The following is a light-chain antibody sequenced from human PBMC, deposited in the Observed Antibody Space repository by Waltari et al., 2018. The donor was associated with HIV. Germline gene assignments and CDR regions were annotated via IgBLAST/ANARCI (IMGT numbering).Light chain of an antibody. CDR3: QQSYSTPLT. CDR2: AAS. Sequence: DIQMTQPPSSLSASVGARVTITCLASQSISSYLNWYQQKPGKAPKLLIDAASSLQSGVPSRFSGSGSGTDFTLTISSLQPEDFATYYCQQSYSTPLTFGGGTKVEIK. V-gene: IGKV1-39*01. CDR1: QSISSY. J-gene: IGKJ4*01.